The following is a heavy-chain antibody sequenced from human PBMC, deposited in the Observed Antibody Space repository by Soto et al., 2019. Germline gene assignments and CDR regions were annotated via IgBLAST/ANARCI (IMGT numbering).Heavy chain of an antibody. CDR2: IYYSGST. V-gene: IGHV4-30-4*01. CDR3: ARVVPYYYDSQNQAFDI. J-gene: IGHJ3*02. D-gene: IGHD3-22*01. CDR1: GGSISSGDYY. Sequence: QVQLQESGPGLVKPSQTLSLTCTVSGGSISSGDYYWSWIRQPPGKGLEWIGYIYYSGSTYYNPSLKSRVTISVDTSKNQFSLKLSSVTAADTAVYYCARVVPYYYDSQNQAFDIWGQGTMVTVSS.